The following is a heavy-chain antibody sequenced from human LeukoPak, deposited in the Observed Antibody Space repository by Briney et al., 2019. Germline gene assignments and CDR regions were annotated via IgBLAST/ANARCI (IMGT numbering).Heavy chain of an antibody. D-gene: IGHD3-10*01. CDR2: ISYSGST. CDR1: GGSISSYY. Sequence: SETLSLTCTVSGGSISSYYWSWIRQPPGKGLEWIGYISYSGSTNYNPSLKSRVNISVDTSSNQFSLKLSSVPAADTAVYYCARGRLGGSGSYYNVLDYWGQGTLVTVSS. CDR3: ARGRLGGSGSYYNVLDY. V-gene: IGHV4-59*01. J-gene: IGHJ4*02.